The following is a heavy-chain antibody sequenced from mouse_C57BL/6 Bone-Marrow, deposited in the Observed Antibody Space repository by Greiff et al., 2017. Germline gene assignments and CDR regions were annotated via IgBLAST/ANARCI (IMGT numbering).Heavy chain of an antibody. CDR2: MHPNGGSP. Sequence: QVQLQQPGAELVKPGASVKLSCKASGYTFTNYWMHWVKQRPGQGLEWIGMMHPNGGSPDYNEKFKSEATLSVDKSSRTDYMERSSLTSEDSAVYYCARSYDYDDYTMDYWGQGTSVTVSS. CDR3: ARSYDYDDYTMDY. D-gene: IGHD2-4*01. V-gene: IGHV1-64*01. CDR1: GYTFTNYW. J-gene: IGHJ4*01.